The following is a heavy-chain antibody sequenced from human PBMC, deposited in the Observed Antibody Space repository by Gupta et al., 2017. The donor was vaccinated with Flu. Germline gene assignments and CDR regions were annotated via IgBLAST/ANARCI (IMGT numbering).Heavy chain of an antibody. V-gene: IGHV3-21*01. CDR2: ISSSSSYI. D-gene: IGHD3-10*01. CDR3: AREGATMVRGVPSY. J-gene: IGHJ4*02. Sequence: EVQLVESGGGLVKPGGSLRLSCAASGFTFSSYSMNWVRQAPGKGLEWVSSISSSSSYIYYADSVKGRFTISRDNAKNSLYLQMNSLRAEDTAVYYCAREGATMVRGVPSYWGQGTLVTVSS. CDR1: GFTFSSYS.